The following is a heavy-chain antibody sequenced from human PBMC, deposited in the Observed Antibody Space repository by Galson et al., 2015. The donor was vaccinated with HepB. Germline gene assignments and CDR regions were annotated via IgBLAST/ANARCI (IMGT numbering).Heavy chain of an antibody. D-gene: IGHD3-22*01. CDR2: IYTSGST. V-gene: IGHV4-61*02. CDR3: ARSSGYYPYYFDY. CDR1: GGSISSGSYY. J-gene: IGHJ4*02. Sequence: LSLTCTVSGGSISSGSYYWSWIRQPAGKGLEWIGRIYTSGSTNYNPSLKSRVTISVDTSKNQFSLKLSSVTAADTAVYYCARSSGYYPYYFDYWGQGTLVTVSS.